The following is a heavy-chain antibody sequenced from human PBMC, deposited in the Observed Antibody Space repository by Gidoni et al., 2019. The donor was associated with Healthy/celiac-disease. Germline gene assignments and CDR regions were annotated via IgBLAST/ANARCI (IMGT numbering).Heavy chain of an antibody. CDR1: GFPFSNSW. CDR3: TTDLHYYDSSGLVDY. J-gene: IGHJ4*02. Sequence: EVQLVESGGGLVKPGGALRLSCAAPGFPFSNSWMSWVRQAPGKGLEWVGRIKSKTDGGTTDYAAPVKGRFTISRDDSKTTLYLQMNSLKTEDTAVYYCTTDLHYYDSSGLVDYWGQGTLVTVSS. V-gene: IGHV3-15*01. D-gene: IGHD3-22*01. CDR2: IKSKTDGGTT.